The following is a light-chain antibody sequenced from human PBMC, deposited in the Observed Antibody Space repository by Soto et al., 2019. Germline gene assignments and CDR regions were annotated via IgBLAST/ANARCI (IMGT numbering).Light chain of an antibody. CDR2: AAS. CDR1: QDIRNF. V-gene: IGKV1-27*01. J-gene: IGKJ3*01. Sequence: DIQMTQSPTSLSASVGDRVTITCRASQDIRNFVAWYQQKPGKAPKLLIYAASTLQSGVPSRFSGSGSGTDFTLNINSLQPEDDATYSCQKYSSVPVFGPGTKVEIK. CDR3: QKYSSVPV.